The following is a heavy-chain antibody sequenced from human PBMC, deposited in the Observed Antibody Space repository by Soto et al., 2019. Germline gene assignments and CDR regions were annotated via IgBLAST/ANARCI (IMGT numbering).Heavy chain of an antibody. V-gene: IGHV3-23*01. D-gene: IGHD1-26*01. CDR2: ISSSGGST. J-gene: IGHJ4*02. CDR3: AVRKTGSYFDY. Sequence: GGSLRLSCAASGFTFSSYAMSWVRQAPGKGLEWVSAISSSGGSTYYADSVQGRFTISRDDSKNTLSLQMNSLRAEDTALYYCAVRKTGSYFDYWGQGTLVTVSS. CDR1: GFTFSSYA.